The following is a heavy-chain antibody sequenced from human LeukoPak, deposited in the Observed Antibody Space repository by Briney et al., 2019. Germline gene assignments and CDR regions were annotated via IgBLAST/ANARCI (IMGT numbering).Heavy chain of an antibody. J-gene: IGHJ3*02. CDR3: AKHSVLTGSGYAFDI. D-gene: IGHD3-9*01. CDR2: IHYSGGT. CDR1: GVSISNYY. V-gene: IGHV4-59*08. Sequence: SETLSLTRTVSGVSISNYYWSWIRQSPGKGLEWIGYIHYSGGTKYNPSLKSRVIISVDMSMNQFSLKLSSVTAADTAMYYCAKHSVLTGSGYAFDIWGQGTAVTVSS.